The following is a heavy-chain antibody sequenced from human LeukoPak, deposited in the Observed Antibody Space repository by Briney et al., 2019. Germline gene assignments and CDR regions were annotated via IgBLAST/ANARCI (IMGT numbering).Heavy chain of an antibody. V-gene: IGHV1-8*02. J-gene: IGHJ4*02. CDR3: ARVVVGAAGGREFDH. CDR2: IHPYSGNT. Sequence: ASVKVSCKVSGYTFINYDINWVRQATGQGLEWMGWIHPYSGNTGYAQMFQGRVTVTRDTSISTVYMELSDLRSDDTAVYYCARVVVGAAGGREFDHWGQGTLVTASS. CDR1: GYTFINYD. D-gene: IGHD6-13*01.